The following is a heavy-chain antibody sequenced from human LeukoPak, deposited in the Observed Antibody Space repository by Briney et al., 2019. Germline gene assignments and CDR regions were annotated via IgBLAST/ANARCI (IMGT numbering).Heavy chain of an antibody. J-gene: IGHJ5*01. Sequence: SGTLSLTCAVSGGSISSSNWWSWVRQPPGKGLEWIGEIYHSGSTNYNPSLKSRVTISVDTSKNQFSLKLSSVTDADTAVYYCARVRRSLNWFDSWGQGTLVTVSS. D-gene: IGHD3-3*01. CDR2: IYHSGST. V-gene: IGHV4-4*02. CDR1: GGSISSSNW. CDR3: ARVRRSLNWFDS.